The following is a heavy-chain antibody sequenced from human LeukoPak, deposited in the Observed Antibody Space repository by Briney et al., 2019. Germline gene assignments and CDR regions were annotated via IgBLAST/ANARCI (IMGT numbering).Heavy chain of an antibody. CDR1: GHSFTSYW. CDR3: ARRGYYSYGMHV. D-gene: IGHD3-10*01. J-gene: IGHJ6*02. Sequence: GESLVLYLKDSGHSFTSYWNSWVRQMPGKGLEWMGWIDPSDSYTNYSPSFQGHVTISVDKSISTAYLQWTSLKSSDSAMYYCARRGYYSYGMHVWGQGTTVTVSS. V-gene: IGHV5-10-1*01. CDR2: IDPSDSYT.